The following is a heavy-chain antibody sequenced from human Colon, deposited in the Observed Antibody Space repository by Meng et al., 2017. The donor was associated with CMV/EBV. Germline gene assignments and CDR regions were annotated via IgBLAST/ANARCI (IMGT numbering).Heavy chain of an antibody. CDR3: ARARQGSWYIDNY. CDR2: INPLGRT. D-gene: IGHD6-13*01. J-gene: IGHJ4*01. V-gene: IGHV1-46*01. CDR1: GYSFTDYY. Sequence: CNASGYSFTDYYVPCVRQAPGQGLEWLGLINPLGRTSYAQTFQDRLPLTTDTSTTTVFMELRSLKSDDTAMYYCARARQGSWYIDNYWGQGTLVTVSS.